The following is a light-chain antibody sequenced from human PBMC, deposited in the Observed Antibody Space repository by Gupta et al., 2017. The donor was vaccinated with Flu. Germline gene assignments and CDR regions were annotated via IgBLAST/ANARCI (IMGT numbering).Light chain of an antibody. V-gene: IGLV1-44*01. CDR1: SSKVGSDI. CDR3: AAGDGGRNGVV. CDR2: SNG. J-gene: IGLJ2*01. Sequence: RVTNSCSGSSSKVGSDIVDWYHQPPGATPNLLMYSNGRRRTGVPARFSGSTCGTSATVASSRLQAEDEADYYCAAGDGGRNGVVFGGGTKLTVL.